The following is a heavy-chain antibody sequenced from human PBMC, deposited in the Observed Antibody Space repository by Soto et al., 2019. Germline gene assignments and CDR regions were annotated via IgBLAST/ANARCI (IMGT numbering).Heavy chain of an antibody. J-gene: IGHJ4*02. D-gene: IGHD2-15*01. V-gene: IGHV3-49*03. CDR2: IRSKGYGGTT. Sequence: SLRLSCTASGFRFDDYTMSWFRQAPGKGLEWVGFIRSKGYGGTTEYAASVKGRLAISRHEYRTIAYLQMNSLKTEDTAVYYCARGSCSGGSCYVVDYWGQGTLVTVSS. CDR1: GFRFDDYT. CDR3: ARGSCSGGSCYVVDY.